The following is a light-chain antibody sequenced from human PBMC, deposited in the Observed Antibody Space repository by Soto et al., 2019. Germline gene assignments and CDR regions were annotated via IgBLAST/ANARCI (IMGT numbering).Light chain of an antibody. CDR3: QQYTNWPPYT. CDR2: GAS. J-gene: IGKJ2*01. Sequence: EIVMTQSPATLSVSLGERATLSCRASQSVSTNLAWYQQKPGQSPRLLIYGASTRATGIPARFSGSGSETEFTLTISSLQSEDFAVYYCQQYTNWPPYTFGQGTNLEIK. CDR1: QSVSTN. V-gene: IGKV3-15*01.